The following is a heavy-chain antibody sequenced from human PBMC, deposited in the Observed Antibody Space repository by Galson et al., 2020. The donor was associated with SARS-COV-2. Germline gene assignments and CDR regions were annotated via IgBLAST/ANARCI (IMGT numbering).Heavy chain of an antibody. CDR3: ARHPLFGSGSYYFRPAQFDY. J-gene: IGHJ4*02. Sequence: SETLSLTCTVSGGSISSSSYYWGWIRQPPGKGLEWIGSIYYSGSTYYNPSLKSRVTISVDTSKNQFSLKLSSVTAADTAVYYCARHPLFGSGSYYFRPAQFDYWGQGTLVTVSS. CDR2: IYYSGST. V-gene: IGHV4-39*01. D-gene: IGHD3-10*01. CDR1: GGSISSSSYY.